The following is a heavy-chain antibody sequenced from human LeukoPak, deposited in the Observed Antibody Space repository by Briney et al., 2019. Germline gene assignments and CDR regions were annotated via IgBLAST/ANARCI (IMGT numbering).Heavy chain of an antibody. V-gene: IGHV4-59*08. CDR3: ARRQGMATSYFDS. Sequence: SETLSLTCSVSGGSISGYYWSWIRQPPGKGLEWIGYIHSTGSTDFNPSLTSRVTMSVDTSKNQFSLKLSSVTAADTAVYYCARRQGMATSYFDSWGQGTLVTVSS. J-gene: IGHJ4*02. CDR2: IHSTGST. D-gene: IGHD5-24*01. CDR1: GGSISGYY.